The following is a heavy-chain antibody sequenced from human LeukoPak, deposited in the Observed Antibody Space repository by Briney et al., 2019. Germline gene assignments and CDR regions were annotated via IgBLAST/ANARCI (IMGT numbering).Heavy chain of an antibody. J-gene: IGHJ4*02. D-gene: IGHD1-26*01. CDR2: IRYDGSNK. Sequence: PGGSLRLSCAASGFTFSGYGMHWVRQAPGKGLEWVAFIRYDGSNKYYADSVKGRFTISRDNSKNTLYLQMNSLRAEDTAVYYCARDIFSGNYYAYYFDSWGQGTLVTVSS. CDR1: GFTFSGYG. CDR3: ARDIFSGNYYAYYFDS. V-gene: IGHV3-30*02.